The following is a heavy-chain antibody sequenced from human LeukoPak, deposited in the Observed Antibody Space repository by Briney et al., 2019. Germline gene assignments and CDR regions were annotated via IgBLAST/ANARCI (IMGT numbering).Heavy chain of an antibody. CDR2: IRHDGSSQ. Sequence: GRSLRLSCEASGFTFSSYVMQWVRQAPGKGLEWVAAIRHDGSSQNYADSVKGRFTISRDNSKKTLYLQMSSLRGEDSAVYQWARSPFYGSGSVNIDPYYFDYCGQGALGTVSS. CDR1: GFTFSSYV. D-gene: IGHD3-10*01. V-gene: IGHV3-33*01. CDR3: ARSPFYGSGSVNIDPYYFDY. J-gene: IGHJ4*02.